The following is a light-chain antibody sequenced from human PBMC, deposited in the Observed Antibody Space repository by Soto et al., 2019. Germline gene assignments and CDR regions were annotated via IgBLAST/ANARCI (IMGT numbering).Light chain of an antibody. CDR3: SPYTSSSTAWV. CDR1: SSDVGGYNY. CDR2: DVS. J-gene: IGLJ3*02. V-gene: IGLV2-14*01. Sequence: QAVVTQPASVSGSPGQSITISCTGTSSDVGGYNYVSWYQQHPGKAPKLMIYDVSNRPSGVSNRFSGSKSGNTASLTISGLQAEDEADYYCSPYTSSSTAWVFGGGTKLTVL.